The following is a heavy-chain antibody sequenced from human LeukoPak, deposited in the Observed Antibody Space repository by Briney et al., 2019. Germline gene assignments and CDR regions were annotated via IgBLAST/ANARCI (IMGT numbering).Heavy chain of an antibody. J-gene: IGHJ4*02. CDR2: IIAIFGTA. CDR1: GYTFTRYY. D-gene: IGHD3-22*01. V-gene: IGHV1-69*13. Sequence: SVKVSCKASGYTFTRYYMNWVRQAPGQGLEWMGGIIAIFGTANYAQKFQGRVTITADESTSTAYMELSSLRSEDTAVYYCARASGYYDSSGYYRFDYWGQGTLVTVSS. CDR3: ARASGYYDSSGYYRFDY.